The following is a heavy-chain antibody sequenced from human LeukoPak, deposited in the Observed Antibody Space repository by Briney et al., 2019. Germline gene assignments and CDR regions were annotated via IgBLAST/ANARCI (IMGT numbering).Heavy chain of an antibody. CDR2: IDEDGKTI. Sequence: GGSLRLSCAASGFTFNSYWMRWVCHAPGKGLVWVSRIDEDGKTIDYADSVKGRFTISRDNAKDTLYLQMSSLRDEDTAVYYCVSDLCGGDDQWGRGTLVTVSS. CDR3: VSDLCGGDDQ. V-gene: IGHV3-74*01. J-gene: IGHJ5*02. CDR1: GFTFNSYW. D-gene: IGHD3-3*01.